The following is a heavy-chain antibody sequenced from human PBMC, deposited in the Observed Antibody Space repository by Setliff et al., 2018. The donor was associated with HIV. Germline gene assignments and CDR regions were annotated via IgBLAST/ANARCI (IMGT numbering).Heavy chain of an antibody. CDR2: IYTSGST. Sequence: SETLSLTCTVSGGSISSYYWSWMRQPPGKGLEWIGYIYTSGSTNYNPSLKSRVTISLDTSKNQFSLKLTSVTAADTAVYYCARLSGDYYYFDYWGQGTLVTVSS. J-gene: IGHJ4*02. D-gene: IGHD2-21*02. CDR1: GGSISSYY. V-gene: IGHV4-4*09. CDR3: ARLSGDYYYFDY.